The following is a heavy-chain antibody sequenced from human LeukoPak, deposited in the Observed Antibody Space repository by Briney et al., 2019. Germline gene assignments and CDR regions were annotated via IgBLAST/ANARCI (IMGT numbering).Heavy chain of an antibody. CDR1: GDSVSSNNAA. CDR2: TYYRSRWYN. J-gene: IGHJ5*02. D-gene: IGHD3-10*01. CDR3: AKEGTMIRGVRNWFDP. V-gene: IGHV6-1*01. Sequence: SQTLSLTCAISGDSVSSNNAAWSWIRQSPSRGLEWLGRTYYRSRWYNDYAVSVRSRITINPDTSKNQFSLQLNSVTPEDTAVYYCAKEGTMIRGVRNWFDPWGQGTLVTVSS.